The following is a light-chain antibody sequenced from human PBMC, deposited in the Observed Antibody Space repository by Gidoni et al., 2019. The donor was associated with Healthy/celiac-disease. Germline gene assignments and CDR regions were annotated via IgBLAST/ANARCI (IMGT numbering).Light chain of an antibody. CDR2: QDS. Sequence: SYELTQPPPVSVPPGQTASITCSGDKLGDKYACWYQQKPGQSPVLVIYQDSKRPSGIPERFSGSNSGNTATLTISGTQAMDEADYYCQAWDSSHVVFGGGTKLTVL. J-gene: IGLJ2*01. CDR3: QAWDSSHVV. CDR1: KLGDKY. V-gene: IGLV3-1*01.